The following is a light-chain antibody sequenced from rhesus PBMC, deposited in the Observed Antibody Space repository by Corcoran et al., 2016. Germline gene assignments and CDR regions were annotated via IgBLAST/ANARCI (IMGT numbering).Light chain of an antibody. CDR3: LQYNSKPFT. V-gene: IGKV1-36*01. CDR2: AAS. J-gene: IGKJ3*01. CDR1: QGISNY. Sequence: DIQMTQSPSSLSASVGDRVTITCRASQGISNYLIWYQQKPGKSPNRLIYAASSLESGVPSRFSGSGSGTEFTLPISSLQPEDFAAYYCLQYNSKPFTFGPGTKLDIK.